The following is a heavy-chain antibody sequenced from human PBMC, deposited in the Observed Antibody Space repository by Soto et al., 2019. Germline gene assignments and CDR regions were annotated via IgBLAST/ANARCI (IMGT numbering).Heavy chain of an antibody. CDR2: VFSSGTT. CDR3: ARVPSPFDYYYAMDV. J-gene: IGHJ6*02. CDR1: GDSISSGNKY. V-gene: IGHV4-30-4*01. Sequence: LSLTCTVSGDSISSGNKYWSWIRQPPGKGLEWIGYVFSSGTTYYNPSLKGRVSISLDASENQFSLKFASVTDADSAVYYCARVPSPFDYYYAMDVWGQGTTVTVSS. D-gene: IGHD3-16*01.